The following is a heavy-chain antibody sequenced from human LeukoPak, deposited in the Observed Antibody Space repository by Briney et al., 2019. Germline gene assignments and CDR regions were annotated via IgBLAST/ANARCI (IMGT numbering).Heavy chain of an antibody. CDR3: VRLGPRPRKFVAFDV. J-gene: IGHJ3*01. Sequence: GESLKISCKGSGYSFTSYWIGWVRQMPGKGLEWMGIIYPGDSDTRYSPSFQGQVTISADKSISTAYLQWISLKASDTAMYYCVRLGPRPRKFVAFDVWGQGTMATVS. CDR2: IYPGDSDT. CDR1: GYSFTSYW. V-gene: IGHV5-51*01. D-gene: IGHD6-13*01.